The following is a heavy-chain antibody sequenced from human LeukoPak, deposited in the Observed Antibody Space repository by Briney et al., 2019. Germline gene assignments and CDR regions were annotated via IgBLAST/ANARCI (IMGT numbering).Heavy chain of an antibody. CDR1: GFTLSNHW. D-gene: IGHD5/OR15-5a*01. CDR2: INIDGRTT. CDR3: AREQSTIDH. V-gene: IGHV3-74*01. J-gene: IGHJ4*02. Sequence: GGSLRPSCAASGFTLSNHWMHWVRQAPGKGLVWVSRINIDGRTTSYADSVKGRFTISRDNAKNMLYLQMSSLGAEDTAVYYCAREQSTIDHWGQGTLVTVSS.